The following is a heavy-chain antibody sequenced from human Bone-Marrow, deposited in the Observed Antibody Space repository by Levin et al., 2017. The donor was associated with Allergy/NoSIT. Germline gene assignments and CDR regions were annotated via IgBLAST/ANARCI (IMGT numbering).Heavy chain of an antibody. Sequence: TGGSLRLSCVASGFTFSSSWMSWVRQAPGKGLEWVANIKADESEKYCVDSVKGRFTISRDNAKNSLFLQMNSLRAEDTAVYYCVRGGTNFASWGQGTLVTVSS. J-gene: IGHJ4*02. CDR2: IKADESEK. CDR1: GFTFSSSW. CDR3: VRGGTNFAS. D-gene: IGHD1-1*01. V-gene: IGHV3-7*01.